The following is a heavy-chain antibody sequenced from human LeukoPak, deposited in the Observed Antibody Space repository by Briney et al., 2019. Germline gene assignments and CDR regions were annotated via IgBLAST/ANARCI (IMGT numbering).Heavy chain of an antibody. CDR3: ARDKDFGFDY. D-gene: IGHD3-10*01. J-gene: IGHJ4*02. Sequence: GGSLRLSCAASGFTFSASTMHWVRQAPGKGLEWVSYFSTSSGTISYADSVKGRFTISRDDAKNSLYLQMNSLRDEDTAVYYCARDKDFGFDYWGQGTLVTVSS. V-gene: IGHV3-48*02. CDR2: FSTSSGTI. CDR1: GFTFSAST.